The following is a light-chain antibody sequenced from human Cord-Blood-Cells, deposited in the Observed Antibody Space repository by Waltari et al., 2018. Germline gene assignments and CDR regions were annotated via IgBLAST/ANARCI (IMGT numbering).Light chain of an antibody. CDR3: SSYTSSSTLYV. CDR2: EVS. J-gene: IGLJ1*01. V-gene: IGLV2-14*01. Sequence: QSALTQPASVSGSPGQSITISCTGTSSDVGCYHYVSWYQQHPGKAPKLMIYEVSNRPSGVSNRFSGSKSGNTASLTISGLQAEDEADYYCSSYTSSSTLYVFGTGTKVTVL. CDR1: SSDVGCYHY.